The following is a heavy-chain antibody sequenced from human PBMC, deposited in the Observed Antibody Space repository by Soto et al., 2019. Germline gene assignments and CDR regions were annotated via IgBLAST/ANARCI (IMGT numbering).Heavy chain of an antibody. J-gene: IGHJ3*02. V-gene: IGHV4-30-4*01. CDR1: GGSISGSANY. CDR2: IFHSGNT. D-gene: IGHD4-4*01. CDR3: ASVTGNAFAI. Sequence: QVQLQESGPGLVKPSQTLSLTCAVSGGSISGSANYWSWIRQPPGKGLEWIGYIFHSGNTYYSPSLQSRLSISVDTSRDQFSLELSSVTAADTAMYYCASVTGNAFAIWGQGTLLTVSS.